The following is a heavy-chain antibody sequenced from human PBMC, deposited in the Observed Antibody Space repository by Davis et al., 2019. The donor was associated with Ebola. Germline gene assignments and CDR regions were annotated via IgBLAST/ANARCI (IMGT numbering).Heavy chain of an antibody. CDR3: AKVRTASYNYQWYVPHWDS. V-gene: IGHV3-23*01. CDR1: GFTFSSYA. CDR2: INARGGTT. Sequence: GESLKISCAASGFTFSSYAMSWVRQAPGKGLEWVSDINARGGTTDYADSVRGRFTISRDNFKNMMFLQMNSLRTEDTAVYYCAKVRTASYNYQWYVPHWDSWGLGTLVTVSS. D-gene: IGHD1-14*01. J-gene: IGHJ4*02.